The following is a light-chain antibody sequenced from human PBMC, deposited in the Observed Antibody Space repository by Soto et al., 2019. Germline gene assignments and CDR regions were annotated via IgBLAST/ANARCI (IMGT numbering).Light chain of an antibody. Sequence: IGMKKSPSAVSVSPGERATLSCRASQSVRGNLAWYRQRPGQAPILLIYDASIRATGVPARFGGSGSGTEFFLTISSLQSEDFAVYYCQQSTNWPRTFGQGTKVDIK. CDR1: QSVRGN. J-gene: IGKJ1*01. CDR3: QQSTNWPRT. CDR2: DAS. V-gene: IGKV3-15*01.